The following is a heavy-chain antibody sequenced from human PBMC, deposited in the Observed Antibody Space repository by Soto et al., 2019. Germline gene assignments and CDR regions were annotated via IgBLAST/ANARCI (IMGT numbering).Heavy chain of an antibody. D-gene: IGHD3-3*01. CDR1: GFSFSSYG. V-gene: IGHV3-23*01. J-gene: IGHJ5*02. CDR2: ISTSGADT. CDR3: ASLERGLCNYLGH. Sequence: GGSLRLSCAASGFSFSSYGMSWVRLPPGQGLEWVSFISTSGADTSYAESVKGRFTVSRDNSKNTMYLQMNSLTAEDTALYYCASLERGLCNYLGHWGQGTLVTVSS.